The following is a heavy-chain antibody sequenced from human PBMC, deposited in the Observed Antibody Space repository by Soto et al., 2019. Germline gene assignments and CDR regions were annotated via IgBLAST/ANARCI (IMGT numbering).Heavy chain of an antibody. V-gene: IGHV3-23*01. CDR1: GFTFSSYA. J-gene: IGHJ3*02. CDR2: ISGSGGST. D-gene: IGHD3-10*01. Sequence: PGGFLRLSCAASGFTFSSYAMSWVRQAPGKGLEWVSAISGSGGSTYYADSVKGRFTISRDNSKNTLYLQMNSLRAEDTAVYYCAKELVRGGYYEDDAFDIWGQGTMVTVSS. CDR3: AKELVRGGYYEDDAFDI.